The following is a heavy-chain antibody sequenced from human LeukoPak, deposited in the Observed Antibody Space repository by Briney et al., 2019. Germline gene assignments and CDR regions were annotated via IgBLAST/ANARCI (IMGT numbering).Heavy chain of an antibody. V-gene: IGHV3-48*02. D-gene: IGHD5-12*01. CDR2: ISSSSSTI. Sequence: PGGSLRLSCAASGFTFSSFAMSWVRQAPGKGLEWVSYISSSSSTIYYADSVKGRFTISRDNAKNSLYLQMNSLRDEDTAVYYCARDTDVEMATIWFDYWGQGTLVTVSS. CDR1: GFTFSSFA. CDR3: ARDTDVEMATIWFDY. J-gene: IGHJ4*02.